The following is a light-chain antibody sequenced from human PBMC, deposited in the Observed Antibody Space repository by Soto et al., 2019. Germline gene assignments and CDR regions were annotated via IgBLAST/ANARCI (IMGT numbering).Light chain of an antibody. Sequence: EIVMTQSPATLSVSPGERATLSCRASQSVSSNLAWYQQKPGQAPGLLIYGASTRATGIPARFSGSGSGTEFTLTISSLQSEDFAVYFCQRYGSSPPFTFGQGTKVEI. CDR2: GAS. V-gene: IGKV3-15*01. CDR3: QRYGSSPPFT. J-gene: IGKJ2*01. CDR1: QSVSSN.